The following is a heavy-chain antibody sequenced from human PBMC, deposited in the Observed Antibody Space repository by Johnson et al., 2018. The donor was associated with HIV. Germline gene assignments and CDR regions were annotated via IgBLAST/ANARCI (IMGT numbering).Heavy chain of an antibody. CDR1: GFTFSSYG. D-gene: IGHD3-9*01. J-gene: IGHJ3*02. V-gene: IGHV3-30*02. CDR2: IRYDGSNK. CDR3: AKDIRLVSAYYDILSGTSFDAFDI. Sequence: QVQLVESGGGVVQPGGSLRLSCAASGFTFSSYGMHWVRQAPGQGLEWVAFIRYDGSNKYYADSVKGRFTISRDNSKNPLYLQMNSLRVEDTAVYYCAKDIRLVSAYYDILSGTSFDAFDIWGQGTMVTVSS.